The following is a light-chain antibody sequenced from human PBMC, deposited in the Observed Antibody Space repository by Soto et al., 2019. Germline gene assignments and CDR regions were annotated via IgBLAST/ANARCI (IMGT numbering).Light chain of an antibody. V-gene: IGKV3-15*01. Sequence: EIVMTQSPATLSVSPGERATLSCRASQSVSSNLAWYQQKPGQAPRLLIYGASTRATGFPARFSGSGSGTEFTLTISSLQSEDFAVYYCQQYNNGPSYTFGQGTKLEIK. CDR2: GAS. CDR3: QQYNNGPSYT. CDR1: QSVSSN. J-gene: IGKJ2*01.